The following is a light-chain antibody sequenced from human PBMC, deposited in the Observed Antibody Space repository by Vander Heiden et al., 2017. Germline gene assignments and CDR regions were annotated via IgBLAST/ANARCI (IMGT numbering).Light chain of an antibody. CDR1: QSISSY. V-gene: IGKV1-39*01. Sequence: DIHMTQSPSSLSASVGDRVTITCRASQSISSYLNWYQQKPGKAPKLLIYAASSLQSGVPSRFSGSGSGTDFTLTISSLQPEHFATYYCQQSYSTPKTFGPGTKMEIK. J-gene: IGKJ2*01. CDR3: QQSYSTPKT. CDR2: AAS.